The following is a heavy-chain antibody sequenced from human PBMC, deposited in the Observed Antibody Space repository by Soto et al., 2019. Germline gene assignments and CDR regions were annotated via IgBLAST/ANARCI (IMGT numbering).Heavy chain of an antibody. Sequence: ASVKVSCKASGYTFTTYDINWVRQAPGQGLEWLGWMDPNSGSTGYAQNFQGRITMIRNISRNTAHMELSSLQSEDTAVYYCARERKFDFWRKGLDVWGQGTTVTVSS. V-gene: IGHV1-8*01. CDR1: GYTFTTYD. CDR2: MDPNSGST. CDR3: ARERKFDFWRKGLDV. D-gene: IGHD3-3*01. J-gene: IGHJ6*02.